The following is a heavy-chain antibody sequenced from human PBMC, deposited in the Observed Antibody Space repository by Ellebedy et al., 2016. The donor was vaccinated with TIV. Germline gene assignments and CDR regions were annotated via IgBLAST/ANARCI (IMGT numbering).Heavy chain of an antibody. CDR2: IIPIFGTA. V-gene: IGHV1-69*13. CDR3: ARGFRYGSGSYFYDYGMDV. D-gene: IGHD3-10*01. Sequence: AASVKVSCKASGGPFSSYAISWVRQAPGQGLEWMGGIIPIFGTADYAQKFQGRVTITADESTSTAYMELRSLRSDDTAVYYCARGFRYGSGSYFYDYGMDVWGQGTTVTVSS. J-gene: IGHJ6*02. CDR1: GGPFSSYA.